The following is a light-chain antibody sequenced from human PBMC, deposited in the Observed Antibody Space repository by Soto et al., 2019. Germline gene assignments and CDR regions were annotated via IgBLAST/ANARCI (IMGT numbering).Light chain of an antibody. V-gene: IGLV2-14*01. J-gene: IGLJ3*02. CDR3: SSYTSSSTNWV. CDR1: SSDVGGYNY. CDR2: EVS. Sequence: QSALTQPASVSGSPGQSITISCTGTSSDVGGYNYVSWYQKHPGKAPKLMIYEVSNRPSGVSNRFSGSKSGNTASLTISGLQAEDEADYYCSSYTSSSTNWVFGGGTKLTVL.